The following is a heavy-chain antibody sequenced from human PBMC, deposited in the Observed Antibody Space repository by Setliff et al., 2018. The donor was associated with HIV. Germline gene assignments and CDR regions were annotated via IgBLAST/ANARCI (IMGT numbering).Heavy chain of an antibody. V-gene: IGHV3-30*03. CDR1: GFTFSTYW. Sequence: GGSLRLSCAASGFTFSTYWMNWVRQAPGKGLEWVSVISYDGTNKYYADSVKGRFTISRDNYKNTLYLQVNTLRAEDTAVYYCAREGPFYNFWSGQAPYYYFYMDVWGKGTTVTVSS. CDR2: ISYDGTNK. CDR3: AREGPFYNFWSGQAPYYYFYMDV. J-gene: IGHJ6*03. D-gene: IGHD3-3*01.